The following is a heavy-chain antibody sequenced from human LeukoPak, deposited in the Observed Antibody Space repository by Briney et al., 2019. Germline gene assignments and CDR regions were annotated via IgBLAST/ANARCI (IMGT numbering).Heavy chain of an antibody. CDR3: ASTIFGVGGTNDY. Sequence: SETLSLTCTVSGGFISSYYWSWIRQSPGKGLEWIGYIYYSGSTNYNPSLKSRVTISVDTSKNQFSLKLSSVTAADTAVYYCASTIFGVGGTNDYWGQGTLVTVSS. J-gene: IGHJ4*02. CDR2: IYYSGST. CDR1: GGFISSYY. D-gene: IGHD3-3*01. V-gene: IGHV4-59*08.